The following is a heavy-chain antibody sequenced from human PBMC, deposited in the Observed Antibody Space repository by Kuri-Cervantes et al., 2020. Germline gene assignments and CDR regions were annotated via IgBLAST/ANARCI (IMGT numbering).Heavy chain of an antibody. CDR2: ISYDGSNK. CDR1: GFTFSSSA. J-gene: IGHJ3*02. D-gene: IGHD4-17*01. CDR3: ARDQRYGDYVDAFDI. Sequence: GGSLRLSCAASGFTFSSSAMHWVRQAPGKGLEWVAVISYDGSNKYYADSVKGRFTISRDNSKNTLYLQMNSLRAEDTAVYYCARDQRYGDYVDAFDIWGQGTMVTVSS. V-gene: IGHV3-30-3*01.